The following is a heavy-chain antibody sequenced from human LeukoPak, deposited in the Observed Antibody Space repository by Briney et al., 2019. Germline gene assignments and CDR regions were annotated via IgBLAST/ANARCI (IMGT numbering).Heavy chain of an antibody. D-gene: IGHD3-3*01. CDR3: ARLFWSDSHSFDY. CDR1: GGSTSSYY. J-gene: IGHJ4*02. CDR2: IYYSGST. V-gene: IGHV4-59*01. Sequence: TSETLSLTCIVSGGSTSSYYWSWIRQPPGKGLEWIGYIYYSGSTNYNPSLKRRVTISLDTSKNQFSLQLSSVPAPDTAVYYCARLFWSDSHSFDYWGQGTLVTVSS.